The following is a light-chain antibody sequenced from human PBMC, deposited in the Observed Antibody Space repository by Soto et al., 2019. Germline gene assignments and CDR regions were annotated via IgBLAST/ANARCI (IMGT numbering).Light chain of an antibody. CDR3: LLYYAGAWV. V-gene: IGLV7-43*01. J-gene: IGLJ3*02. Sequence: QTVVAQESSLTVSPGGTVTLTCASSTGAVTSGHYPNWFQQKPGHAPRALIYSTSHRHSWTPARFSGSLVGGKAALTLSGVQPEDEAEYSCLLYYAGAWVFGGGTKLTVL. CDR2: STS. CDR1: TGAVTSGHY.